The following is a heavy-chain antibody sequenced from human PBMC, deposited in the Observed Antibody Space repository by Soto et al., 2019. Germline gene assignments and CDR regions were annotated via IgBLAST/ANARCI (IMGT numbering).Heavy chain of an antibody. J-gene: IGHJ3*02. CDR1: GGTFSSYA. CDR3: ASQTSRLYYYDSSGYYNAAFDI. D-gene: IGHD3-22*01. Sequence: GASVNVSCKASGGTFSSYAISWVRQAPGQGLEWMGGIIPIFGTANYAQKFQGRVTITADESTSTAYMELSSLRSEDTAVYYCASQTSRLYYYDSSGYYNAAFDIWGQGTMVTVSS. CDR2: IIPIFGTA. V-gene: IGHV1-69*13.